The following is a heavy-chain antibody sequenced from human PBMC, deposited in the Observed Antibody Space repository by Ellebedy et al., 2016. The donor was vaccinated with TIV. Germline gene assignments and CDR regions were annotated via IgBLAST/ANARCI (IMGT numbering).Heavy chain of an antibody. CDR3: ARAMTTVVIRPNWFNP. CDR2: IYYSGST. V-gene: IGHV4-39*01. Sequence: SETLSLTXTVSGGSISSSSYYWGWIRQPPGKGLEWIGSIYYSGSTYYNPSLKSRVTISVDTSKNQFSLKLSSVTAADTAVYYCARAMTTVVIRPNWFNPWGQGTLVTVSS. CDR1: GGSISSSSYY. D-gene: IGHD4-23*01. J-gene: IGHJ5*02.